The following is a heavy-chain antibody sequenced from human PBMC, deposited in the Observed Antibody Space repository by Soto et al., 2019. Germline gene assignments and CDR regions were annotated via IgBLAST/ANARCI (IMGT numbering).Heavy chain of an antibody. Sequence: GGSLRLSCAASGFTFSSYAMSWVRQAPGKGLEWVSSISGSGGNAYYADSVKGRFSISRDNSKNTLRLQMNSLRADDTAVYYCAKDGASGSYPPYYYFGMDVWGQGTTVTVSS. CDR1: GFTFSSYA. D-gene: IGHD1-26*01. J-gene: IGHJ6*02. CDR2: ISGSGGNA. V-gene: IGHV3-23*01. CDR3: AKDGASGSYPPYYYFGMDV.